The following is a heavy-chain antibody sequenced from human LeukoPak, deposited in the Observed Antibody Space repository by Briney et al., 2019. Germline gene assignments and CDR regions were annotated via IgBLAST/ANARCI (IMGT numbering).Heavy chain of an antibody. CDR3: ARDLSGVTGYTYGRGIDY. J-gene: IGHJ4*02. CDR2: IRYDGSNK. CDR1: GFTFSSYG. V-gene: IGHV3-30*02. Sequence: GGSLRLSCAASGFTFSSYGMHWVRQAPGKGLEWVAFIRYDGSNKYYADSVEGRFTISRDNSKNTLYLQMNSLRAEDTAVYYCARDLSGVTGYTYGRGIDYWGQGTLVTVSS. D-gene: IGHD5-18*01.